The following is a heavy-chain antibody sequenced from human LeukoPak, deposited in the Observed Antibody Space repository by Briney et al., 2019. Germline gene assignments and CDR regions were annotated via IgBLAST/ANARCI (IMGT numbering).Heavy chain of an antibody. CDR2: IQYDGSEI. D-gene: IGHD3-10*01. Sequence: GGSLRLSCAVSGFVFRTSGMHWVRQAPGKGLEWVAFIQYDGSEIYYADSVKGRFTISRDNSKNTLYLQVNSLRAEDTAVFYCARESGAARTGQLSNYWGQGTLVTVSS. CDR1: GFVFRTSG. V-gene: IGHV3-30*02. J-gene: IGHJ4*02. CDR3: ARESGAARTGQLSNY.